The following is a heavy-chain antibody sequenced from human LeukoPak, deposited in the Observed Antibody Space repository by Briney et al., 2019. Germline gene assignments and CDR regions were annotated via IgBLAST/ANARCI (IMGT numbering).Heavy chain of an antibody. CDR2: ISGSGGST. CDR1: GFTFSSYA. J-gene: IGHJ4*02. Sequence: GGSLRLSCAASGFTFSSYAMSWVRQAPGKGLEWVSAISGSGGSTYYADSVKGRFTISRDNSENTLYLQMNSLRAEDTAVYYCAKDHGPVVPAATIDYWGQGTLVTVSS. CDR3: AKDHGPVVPAATIDY. V-gene: IGHV3-23*01. D-gene: IGHD2-2*01.